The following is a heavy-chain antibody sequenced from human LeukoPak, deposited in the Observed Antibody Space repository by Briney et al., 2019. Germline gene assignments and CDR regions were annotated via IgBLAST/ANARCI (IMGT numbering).Heavy chain of an antibody. J-gene: IGHJ6*04. V-gene: IGHV3-11*06. CDR2: ISSSSSYT. Sequence: GGSLRLSCAASGFTFSDYYMSWIRQAPGKGLEWVSYISSSSSYTNYADSVKGRFTISRDNAKNSLYLQMNSLRAEDTAVYYCAREKLGTGAHYYYGMDVWGKGTTVTVPS. CDR3: AREKLGTGAHYYYGMDV. D-gene: IGHD1-26*01. CDR1: GFTFSDYY.